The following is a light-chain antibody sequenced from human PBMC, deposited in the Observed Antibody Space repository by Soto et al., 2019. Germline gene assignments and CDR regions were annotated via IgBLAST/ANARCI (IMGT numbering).Light chain of an antibody. Sequence: AVQMTQSPSSLSASVGDIVTITCRASQGIRNDLAWYQQKPGRAPRLLIFAASTLQSGVPSRFSGSGAGTDFTLTISSLQPEDFATYYCLQAYNYPRTFGRGTKV. CDR3: LQAYNYPRT. J-gene: IGKJ1*01. CDR2: AAS. CDR1: QGIRND. V-gene: IGKV1-6*01.